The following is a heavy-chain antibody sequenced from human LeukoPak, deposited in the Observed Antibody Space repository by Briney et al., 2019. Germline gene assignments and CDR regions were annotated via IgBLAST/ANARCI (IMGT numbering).Heavy chain of an antibody. CDR1: GFTFSTYP. CDR3: ARVHDSTGYYHYFDS. Sequence: GGSLRLSCEASGFTFSTYPMHWVRQAPDKGLGWEAMIYHHGSNEYYAASVKGRFIISRDKSKNTLYLQMNNPRVEDTAIYYCARVHDSTGYYHYFDSWGQGTLVTVSS. D-gene: IGHD3-22*01. V-gene: IGHV3-30*14. CDR2: IYHHGSNE. J-gene: IGHJ4*02.